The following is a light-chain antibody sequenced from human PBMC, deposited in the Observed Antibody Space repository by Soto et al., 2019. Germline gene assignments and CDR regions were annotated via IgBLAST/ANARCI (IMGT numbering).Light chain of an antibody. V-gene: IGLV2-11*01. CDR3: CSYAGSYTHV. CDR2: DVS. J-gene: IGLJ1*01. CDR1: SSDVGGYNY. Sequence: QSGLTQPRSVSGSPGQSVTISCTGTSSDVGGYNYVSWYQQHPGKAPKLMIYDVSKRPSGVPDRFSGSKSGNTASLTISGLQAEDEADYYCCSYAGSYTHVFGTGTKVTVL.